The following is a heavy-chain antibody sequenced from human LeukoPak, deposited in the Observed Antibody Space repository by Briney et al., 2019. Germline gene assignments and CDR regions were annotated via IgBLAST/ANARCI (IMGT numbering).Heavy chain of an antibody. CDR1: GGAITNYY. CDR2: IYYTGST. V-gene: IGHV4-59*01. J-gene: IGHJ6*04. Sequence: PSETLSLTCGVSGGAITNYYWNWIRQAPGKGLEWLGYIYYTGSTTYNPSVKSRITISLDTSKKQISLKLRSVTAEDTAVYYCARAHYASSNIKVPFDVWGKGTTVTVSS. D-gene: IGHD3-22*01. CDR3: ARAHYASSNIKVPFDV.